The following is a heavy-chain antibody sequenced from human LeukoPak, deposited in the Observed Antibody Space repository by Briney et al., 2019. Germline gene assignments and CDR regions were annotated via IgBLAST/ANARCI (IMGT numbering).Heavy chain of an antibody. J-gene: IGHJ4*02. V-gene: IGHV3-30*18. CDR3: AKDWAVYSSSWYFDY. CDR1: GFTFSSYG. D-gene: IGHD6-13*01. Sequence: GRSLRLSCAASGFTFSSYGMHWVRQAPGKGLEWVAVISYDGSNKYYADSVKGRFTISRDNSKNTLYLQMNSLRAEDTAVYYCAKDWAVYSSSWYFDYWGQGTLSPSPQ. CDR2: ISYDGSNK.